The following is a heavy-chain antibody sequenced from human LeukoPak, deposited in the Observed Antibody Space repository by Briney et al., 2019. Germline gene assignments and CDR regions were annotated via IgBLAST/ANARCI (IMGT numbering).Heavy chain of an antibody. CDR3: ARDGGYYDLYYYYGMDV. CDR1: GFTFSSYT. J-gene: IGHJ6*02. CDR2: ISYDGSNK. Sequence: GGSLRLSCAASGFTFSSYTMHWVRQAPGKGLEWVAVISYDGSNKYYADSVKGRFTISRDNSKNTPYLQMNSLRAEDTAVYYCARDGGYYDLYYYYGMDVWGQGTTVTVS. V-gene: IGHV3-30-3*01. D-gene: IGHD3-22*01.